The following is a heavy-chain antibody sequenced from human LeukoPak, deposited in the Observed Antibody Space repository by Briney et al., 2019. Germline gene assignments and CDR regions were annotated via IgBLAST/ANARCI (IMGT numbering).Heavy chain of an antibody. J-gene: IGHJ5*02. V-gene: IGHV1-24*01. CDR3: ATDALGYCSGGSCYHNWFDP. D-gene: IGHD2-15*01. CDR1: GYTLTELS. Sequence: AASVKVSCKVSGYTLTELSMHWVRQAPGKGLEWMGGFDPEDGETIYAQKFQGRVTMTEDTSTDTAYMELSSLRSEDTAVYYCATDALGYCSGGSCYHNWFDPWGQGTLVTVSS. CDR2: FDPEDGET.